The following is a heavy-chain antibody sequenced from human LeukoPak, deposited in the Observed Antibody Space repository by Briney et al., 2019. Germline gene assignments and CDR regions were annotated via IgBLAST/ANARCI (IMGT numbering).Heavy chain of an antibody. D-gene: IGHD1-26*01. V-gene: IGHV3-23*01. J-gene: IGHJ5*01. Sequence: VRQAPGKGLEWVAGISFTTPSRTYNAASVKGRFTISRDNSSNTLYLQMNSLRAEDTALYYCAKDGATWEALHWVHSWGQGILDTVSS. CDR2: ISFTTPSRT. CDR3: AKDGATWEALHWVHS.